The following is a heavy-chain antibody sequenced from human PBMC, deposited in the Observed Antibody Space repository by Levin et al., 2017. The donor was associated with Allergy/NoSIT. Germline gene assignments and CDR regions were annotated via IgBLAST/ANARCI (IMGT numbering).Heavy chain of an antibody. CDR3: ARGYSTNWFYYFDS. J-gene: IGHJ4*02. D-gene: IGHD6-13*01. CDR1: GESFTGYY. V-gene: IGHV4-34*01. CDR2: INHSGST. Sequence: PSQTLSLTCAVYGESFTGYYWNWIRQPPGKGLEWIGEINHSGSTNYNPSLKSRVTISLDTSKNQFSLKLNSVTAADTAVYYCARGYSTNWFYYFDSWGQGTLVTVSS.